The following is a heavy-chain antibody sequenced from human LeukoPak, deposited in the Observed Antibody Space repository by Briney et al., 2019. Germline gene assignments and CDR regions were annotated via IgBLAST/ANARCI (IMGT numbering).Heavy chain of an antibody. D-gene: IGHD3-10*01. Sequence: SETLSLTCTVSGGSISSYYWSWIRQPPGKGLEWIGYIYYSGSTNYNPSLKSRVTISVDTSKNQFSLKLSSVTAADTAVYYCASGYGSGSYPKYYYYYYMDVWGKGTTVTISS. J-gene: IGHJ6*03. V-gene: IGHV4-59*01. CDR3: ASGYGSGSYPKYYYYYYMDV. CDR1: GGSISSYY. CDR2: IYYSGST.